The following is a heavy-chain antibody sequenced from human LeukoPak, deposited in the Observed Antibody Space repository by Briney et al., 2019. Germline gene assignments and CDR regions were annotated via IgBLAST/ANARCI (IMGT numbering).Heavy chain of an antibody. CDR2: ISSSSSNI. Sequence: GRSLRLSCAASGFTFSNFVIHWVRQAPGKGLEWASYISSSSSNIYYADSVKGRFTISRDNAKNSLYLQMNSLRAEDTAVYYCARYYYSSGSYSPNDYWGQGTLVTVSS. D-gene: IGHD3-10*01. J-gene: IGHJ4*02. V-gene: IGHV3-48*01. CDR3: ARYYYSSGSYSPNDY. CDR1: GFTFSNFV.